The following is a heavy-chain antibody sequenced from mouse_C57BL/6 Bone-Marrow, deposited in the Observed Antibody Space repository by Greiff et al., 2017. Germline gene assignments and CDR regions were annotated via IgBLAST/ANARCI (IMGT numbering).Heavy chain of an antibody. CDR3: ARGVRYYGSSPAWFAY. V-gene: IGHV1-18*01. J-gene: IGHJ3*01. CDR1: GYTFTDYN. D-gene: IGHD1-1*01. Sequence: VQLQQSGPELVKPGASVKIPCKASGYTFTDYNMDWVKQSHGKSLEWIGDINPNNGGTIYNQKFKGKATLTVDKSSSTAYMELRSLTSEDTAVYYCARGVRYYGSSPAWFAYWGQGTLVTVSA. CDR2: INPNNGGT.